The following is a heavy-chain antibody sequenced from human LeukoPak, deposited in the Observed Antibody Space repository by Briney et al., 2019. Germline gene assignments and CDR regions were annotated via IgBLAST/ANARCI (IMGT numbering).Heavy chain of an antibody. Sequence: PGGSLRLSCAASGFTFSSYGMHWVRQAPGKGLEWVAVISYDGSNKYYADSVKGRFTISRDNSKNTLYLQMNSLRAEDTAVYYCAKDLVQGQLLLASLRYYYYGMDVWGQGTTVTVSS. CDR2: ISYDGSNK. CDR1: GFTFSSYG. D-gene: IGHD2-2*01. J-gene: IGHJ6*02. V-gene: IGHV3-30*18. CDR3: AKDLVQGQLLLASLRYYYYGMDV.